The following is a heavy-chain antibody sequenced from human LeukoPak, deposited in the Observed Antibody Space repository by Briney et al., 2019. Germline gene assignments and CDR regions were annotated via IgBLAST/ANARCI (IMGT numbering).Heavy chain of an antibody. Sequence: ALNFSSKGSGYSFTCCRIGWMRHMPGECLEWMGIIYPDDSDTCYSQSLQGQVTISADKPITTAYLQWNSLKASDPAMYYCARRLKDDGTSRNALDYWGQGTLVTVSS. V-gene: IGHV5-51*04. CDR1: GYSFTCCR. J-gene: IGHJ4*03. CDR2: IYPDDSDT. D-gene: IGHD4-23*01. CDR3: ARRLKDDGTSRNALDY.